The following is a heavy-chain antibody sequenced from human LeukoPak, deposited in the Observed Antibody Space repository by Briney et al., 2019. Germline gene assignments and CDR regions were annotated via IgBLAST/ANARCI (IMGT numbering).Heavy chain of an antibody. J-gene: IGHJ4*02. Sequence: GGSLRLSCAASGFTFSDYSMNWVRQAPGRGLEWVSYISVDSGTIYYAGSVKGRFTISRDNSKNTLYLQMNSLRAEDTAVYYCASRITTSLDYWGQGTLVTVSS. CDR3: ASRITTSLDY. V-gene: IGHV3-48*01. CDR2: ISVDSGTI. D-gene: IGHD4-11*01. CDR1: GFTFSDYS.